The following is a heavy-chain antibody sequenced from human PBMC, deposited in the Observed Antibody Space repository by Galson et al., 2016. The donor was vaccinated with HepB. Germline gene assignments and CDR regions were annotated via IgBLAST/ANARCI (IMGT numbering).Heavy chain of an antibody. V-gene: IGHV3-23*01. CDR3: ARDPGYITAAPFFDY. CDR1: GFIFSNYA. J-gene: IGHJ4*02. CDR2: ITDSGGST. D-gene: IGHD5-24*01. Sequence: SLRLSCAASGFIFSNYAMSWVRQAPGKGLDWVSGITDSGGSTYFADSVMGRFTISRDNSKNTLYLQMNSLRVDDTAVYYCARDPGYITAAPFFDYWGQGTLVTVSS.